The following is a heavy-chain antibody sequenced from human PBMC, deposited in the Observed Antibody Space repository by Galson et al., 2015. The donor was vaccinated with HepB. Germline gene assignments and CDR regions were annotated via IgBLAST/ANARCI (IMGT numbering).Heavy chain of an antibody. V-gene: IGHV2-70*11. D-gene: IGHD3-22*01. Sequence: PALVKPTQTLTLTCTFSGFSLSTSGMCVSWIRQPPGKALEWLARIDWDDDKYYSTSLKTRLTISKDTSKNQVVLTMTNMDPVDTATYYCARMRLGEGYDSSGYYDYWGQGTLVTVSS. CDR2: IDWDDDK. J-gene: IGHJ4*02. CDR3: ARMRLGEGYDSSGYYDY. CDR1: GFSLSTSGMC.